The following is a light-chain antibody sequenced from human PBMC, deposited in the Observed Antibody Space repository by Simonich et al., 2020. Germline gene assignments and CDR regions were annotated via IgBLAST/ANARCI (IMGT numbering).Light chain of an antibody. CDR1: SSDVGGYNY. V-gene: IGLV2-14*01. Sequence: QSALTQPAAVSGSPGQSITISCTGTSSDVGGYNYGSWYQQHPGKATKLMIYDVSKRPSGGSNRFSGSKSGNTASLTISWLQAEDEADYYCSSYTSSSSVFGGGTKLTVL. CDR2: DVS. CDR3: SSYTSSSSV. J-gene: IGLJ3*02.